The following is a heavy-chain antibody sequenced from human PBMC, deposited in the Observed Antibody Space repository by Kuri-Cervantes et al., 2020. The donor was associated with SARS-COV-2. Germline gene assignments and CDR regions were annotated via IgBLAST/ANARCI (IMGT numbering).Heavy chain of an antibody. CDR2: ISYDGSSK. CDR3: ASSLVDYFDY. V-gene: IGHV3-30-3*01. D-gene: IGHD1-26*01. Sequence: GESLKISCAASGFTFSSYWMSWVRQAPGKGLEWVAVISYDGSSKYYADSVKGRFTISRDNSKNTLYLQMNSLRAEDTAVCYCASSLVDYFDYWGQGTMVTVSS. CDR1: GFTFSSYW. J-gene: IGHJ4*03.